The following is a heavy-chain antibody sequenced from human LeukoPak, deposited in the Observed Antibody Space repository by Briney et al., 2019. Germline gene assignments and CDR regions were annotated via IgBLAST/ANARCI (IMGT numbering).Heavy chain of an antibody. CDR1: GGSISSYY. Sequence: SETLSLTCTVSGGSISSYYWSWIRQPPGKGLEWIGYIYYSGSTNYDPSLKSRVTISVDTSKNQFSLKLSSVTAADTAVYYCARGDYHYGMDVWGQGTTVTVSS. CDR3: ARGDYHYGMDV. CDR2: IYYSGST. J-gene: IGHJ6*02. V-gene: IGHV4-59*08.